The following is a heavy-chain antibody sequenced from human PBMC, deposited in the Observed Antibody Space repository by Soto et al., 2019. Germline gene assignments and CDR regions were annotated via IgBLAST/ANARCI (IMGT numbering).Heavy chain of an antibody. Sequence: PGESLKISCQGSGYDFGAYWIGWVRQMPGKGLEWMGIIFPGDSDTRYRPSFQGQVTTSADRSINTAYLQWSSLKASDTAMYFCARGGIIGNPPDYWGQGTQVTVYS. CDR3: ARGGIIGNPPDY. D-gene: IGHD1-20*01. CDR2: IFPGDSDT. V-gene: IGHV5-51*01. J-gene: IGHJ4*02. CDR1: GYDFGAYW.